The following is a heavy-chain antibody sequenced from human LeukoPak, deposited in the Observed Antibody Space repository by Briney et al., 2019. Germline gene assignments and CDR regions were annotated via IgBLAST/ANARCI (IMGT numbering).Heavy chain of an antibody. CDR3: ARSGSTDFDY. CDR1: GGSVSGGGYS. CDR2: IYHSGRA. J-gene: IGHJ4*02. D-gene: IGHD5-12*01. Sequence: KASQTLSLTCAVSGGSVSGGGYSWSWIRQPPGNGLEWIGYIYHSGRASYNPSLKSRVTISLDRSRNHVSLNLTSVTAADTAVYYCARSGSTDFDYWGQGTLVTVSS. V-gene: IGHV4-30-2*01.